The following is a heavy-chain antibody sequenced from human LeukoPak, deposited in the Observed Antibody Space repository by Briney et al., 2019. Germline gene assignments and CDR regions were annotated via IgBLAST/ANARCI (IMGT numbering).Heavy chain of an antibody. Sequence: SETLSLTCTVSGGSISSSSYYWGWIRQPPGKGLEWIGSIYYSGSTNYNPSLKSRVTISVDTSKNQFSLKLSSVTAADTAVYYCARLIRYFDWFPFDYWGQGTLVTVSS. CDR3: ARLIRYFDWFPFDY. V-gene: IGHV4-39*07. D-gene: IGHD3-9*01. J-gene: IGHJ4*02. CDR2: IYYSGST. CDR1: GGSISSSSYY.